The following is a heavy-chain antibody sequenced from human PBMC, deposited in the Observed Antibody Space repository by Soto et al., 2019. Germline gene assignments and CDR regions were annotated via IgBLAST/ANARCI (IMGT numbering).Heavy chain of an antibody. D-gene: IGHD2-15*01. Sequence: GGSLRLSCAASGFTFTTAWINWVRQAPGKGLEWVSYISSSSGSTYYADSVKGRFTISRDNAKNTLYLQMNSLRADDTAVYYCASPSAYCTGGTCYSLFDFWGQGTLVTVSS. V-gene: IGHV3-48*01. CDR1: GFTFTTAW. CDR3: ASPSAYCTGGTCYSLFDF. J-gene: IGHJ4*01. CDR2: ISSSSGST.